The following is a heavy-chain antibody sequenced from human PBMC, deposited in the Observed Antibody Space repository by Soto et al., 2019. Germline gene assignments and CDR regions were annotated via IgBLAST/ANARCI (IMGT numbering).Heavy chain of an antibody. CDR2: IIPILGET. D-gene: IGHD3-16*01. CDR1: GTIFSSYT. Sequence: QVHLVQSGAEVKKPGSSVRVSCKASGTIFSSYTISWVRQAPGQGLEWMGRIIPILGETNSAQKFQGRVTLTADKSTNTAYMELNSLRLEDTALYYCARGLGGRMDDWGQGTTVTVSS. J-gene: IGHJ6*02. CDR3: ARGLGGRMDD. V-gene: IGHV1-69*08.